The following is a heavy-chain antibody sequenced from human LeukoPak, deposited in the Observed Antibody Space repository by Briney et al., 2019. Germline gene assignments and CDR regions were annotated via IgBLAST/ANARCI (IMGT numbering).Heavy chain of an antibody. CDR3: AKNVGSGYTYGSYAFDI. V-gene: IGHV3-23*01. CDR1: GFTFSSYG. CDR2: ISGSGGST. D-gene: IGHD5-18*01. Sequence: GGSLRLSCAASGFTFSSYGMHWVRLAPGKGLEWVSAISGSGGSTNYADSVKGRFTISRDNSKNTLDLQMNSLRAEDTAVYYCAKNVGSGYTYGSYAFDIWGQGTMVTVSS. J-gene: IGHJ3*02.